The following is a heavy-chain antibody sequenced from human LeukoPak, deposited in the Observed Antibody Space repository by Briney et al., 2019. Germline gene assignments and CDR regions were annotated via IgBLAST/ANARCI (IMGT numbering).Heavy chain of an antibody. CDR3: ARAPDASPSFDS. D-gene: IGHD1-14*01. J-gene: IGHJ4*02. CDR1: GGSFSITTYS. CDR2: IYQSGST. V-gene: IGHV4-30-2*01. Sequence: SETLSLTCTISGGSFSITTYSWSWIRQPPGKGLEWIGYIYQSGSTRSNPSLKSRVTLSVDKPERQVSLKLSSVTAADTAVYYCARAPDASPSFDSWGLGTRVSVSS.